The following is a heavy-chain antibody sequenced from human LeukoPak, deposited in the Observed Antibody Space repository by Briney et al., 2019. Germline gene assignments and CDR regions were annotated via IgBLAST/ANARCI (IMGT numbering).Heavy chain of an antibody. CDR1: GGSFSGYY. CDR2: INHSGST. CDR3: ARGSAVVPAAIN. D-gene: IGHD2-2*01. J-gene: IGHJ4*02. Sequence: SETLSLTCAVYGGSFSGYYWSWIRQPPGNGLEWIGEINHSGSTNYNPSLKSRVTISVDTSKNQFSLKLSSVTAADTAVYYCARGSAVVPAAINWGQGTLVTVSS. V-gene: IGHV4-34*01.